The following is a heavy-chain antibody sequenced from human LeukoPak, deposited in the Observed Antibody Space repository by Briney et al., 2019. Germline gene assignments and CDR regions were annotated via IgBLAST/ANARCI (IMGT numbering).Heavy chain of an antibody. CDR2: IYYSGST. J-gene: IGHJ4*02. V-gene: IGHV4-39*01. CDR3: ARHDGSGLYY. CDR1: GGSISSSSYY. Sequence: SETLSLTCTVPGGSISSSSYYWGWIRQPPGKGLEWIGSIYYSGSTYYNPSLKSRVTISVDTSKNQFSLKLSSVTAADTAVYYCARHDGSGLYYWGQGTPVTVSS. D-gene: IGHD3-10*01.